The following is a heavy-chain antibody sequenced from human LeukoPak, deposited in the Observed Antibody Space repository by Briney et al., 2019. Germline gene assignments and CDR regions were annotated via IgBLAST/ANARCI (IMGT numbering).Heavy chain of an antibody. D-gene: IGHD3-9*01. Sequence: GGSLRLSCAASGFTFSSYSMNWVRQAPGKGLEWVSSISSSSYIYYADSVKGRFTISRDNARNSLYLQMNSLRAEDTAVYYCARDPSYYDILTGDRWEYYMDVWGKGTTVTISS. V-gene: IGHV3-21*01. CDR1: GFTFSSYS. J-gene: IGHJ6*03. CDR3: ARDPSYYDILTGDRWEYYMDV. CDR2: ISSSSYI.